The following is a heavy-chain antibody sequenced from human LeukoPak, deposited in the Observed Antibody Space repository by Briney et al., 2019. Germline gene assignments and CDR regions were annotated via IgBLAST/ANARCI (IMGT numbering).Heavy chain of an antibody. V-gene: IGHV3-7*01. CDR1: GFTFNIYT. Sequence: GESLRLSCAASGFTFNIYTMYWVRQAPGKGLEWVANIKQDGSEKYYVDSVKGRFTISRDNAKNSLYLQMNSLRAEDTAVYYCAREVGATCFDYWGQGTLVTVSS. J-gene: IGHJ4*02. D-gene: IGHD1-26*01. CDR3: AREVGATCFDY. CDR2: IKQDGSEK.